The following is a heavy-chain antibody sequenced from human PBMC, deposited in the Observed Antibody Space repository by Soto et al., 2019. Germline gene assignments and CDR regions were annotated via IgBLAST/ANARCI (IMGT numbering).Heavy chain of an antibody. CDR2: IKSKTDGGTT. D-gene: IGHD1-26*01. Sequence: EVQLVESGGGLVKPGGSLRLSCAASGFTFSNAWMSWVRQAPGKGLEWVGRIKSKTDGGTTDYAAPVKGRFTISRDDSKNTLYLQMNSLKTEDTAVYYCTTAVTPPYSGSYWHADYWGQGTLVTVSS. CDR1: GFTFSNAW. CDR3: TTAVTPPYSGSYWHADY. V-gene: IGHV3-15*01. J-gene: IGHJ4*02.